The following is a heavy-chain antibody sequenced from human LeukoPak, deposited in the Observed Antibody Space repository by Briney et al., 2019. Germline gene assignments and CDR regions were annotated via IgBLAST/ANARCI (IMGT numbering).Heavy chain of an antibody. Sequence: ASVKVSFKASGYTFTSYYMHWVRQAPGQGLEWMGIINPSGGSTSYAQKFQGRVTMTRDTSTSTVYMELSSLRSEDTAVYYCARGRVWCSGGSCYGPYDAFDIWGQGTMVTVSS. CDR3: ARGRVWCSGGSCYGPYDAFDI. V-gene: IGHV1-46*01. J-gene: IGHJ3*02. D-gene: IGHD2-15*01. CDR2: INPSGGST. CDR1: GYTFTSYY.